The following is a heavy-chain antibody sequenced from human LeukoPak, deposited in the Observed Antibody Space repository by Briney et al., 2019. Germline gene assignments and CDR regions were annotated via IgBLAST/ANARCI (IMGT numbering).Heavy chain of an antibody. Sequence: PGGSLRLSCAASAFPFSSYSMNWVRQAPGKGLEWVSYISGSGSPIFYADSVKGRFSITRDNVKNSLYLEMNSLRDEDSAVYYCARDSLGYSYGFFDYWAWEPWSPSPQ. CDR2: ISGSGSPI. J-gene: IGHJ4*02. D-gene: IGHD5-18*01. CDR1: AFPFSSYS. CDR3: ARDSLGYSYGFFDY. V-gene: IGHV3-48*02.